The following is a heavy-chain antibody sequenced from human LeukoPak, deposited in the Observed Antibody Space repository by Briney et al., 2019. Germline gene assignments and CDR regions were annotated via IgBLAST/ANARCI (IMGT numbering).Heavy chain of an antibody. CDR3: ARRDCGGDCYSTLFDY. CDR2: IYPGDSDT. J-gene: IGHJ4*02. Sequence: GESLKISCNGSGYSFTSYWIGWGRQMPGKGLEWMGIIYPGDSDTRYSPSFQGQVTISADKSISTAYLQWSSLKASDTAMYYCARRDCGGDCYSTLFDYWGQGTLVTVSS. CDR1: GYSFTSYW. V-gene: IGHV5-51*01. D-gene: IGHD2-21*02.